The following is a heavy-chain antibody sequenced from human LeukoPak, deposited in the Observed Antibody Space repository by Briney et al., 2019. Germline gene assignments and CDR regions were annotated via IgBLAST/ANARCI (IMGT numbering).Heavy chain of an antibody. CDR2: INPSGGST. J-gene: IGHJ4*02. V-gene: IGHV1-46*01. CDR1: GYTFTSYY. Sequence: ASVKVSCKASGYTFTSYYMHWVRQAPGQGLEWMGIINPSGGSTIYAQKFQGRVTMTRDTSTSTVYMELSSLRSEDTAVYYCARDPEYCSGGSCYSKSFDYWGQGTLVTVSS. CDR3: ARDPEYCSGGSCYSKSFDY. D-gene: IGHD2-15*01.